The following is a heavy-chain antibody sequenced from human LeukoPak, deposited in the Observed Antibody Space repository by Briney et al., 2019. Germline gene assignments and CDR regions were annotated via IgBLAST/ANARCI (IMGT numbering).Heavy chain of an antibody. CDR1: GFTFSSYV. J-gene: IGHJ4*02. Sequence: GGSLRLSCAASGFTFSSYVMSWVRQAPGRGLEWVSAIAGDSGSTYHADSVKGRFTISRDNSKNTLYLQMNSLRAEDTAVYYCAKGSTNARPYYFDYWGQGSLVTVSS. V-gene: IGHV3-23*01. D-gene: IGHD2-8*01. CDR2: IAGDSGST. CDR3: AKGSTNARPYYFDY.